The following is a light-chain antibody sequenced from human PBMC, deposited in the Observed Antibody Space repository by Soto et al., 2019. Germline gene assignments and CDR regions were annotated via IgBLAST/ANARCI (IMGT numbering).Light chain of an antibody. Sequence: QAVVTQSPSAAASLGASVKLTCSLSSRHSSYDIAWHQQQPQKGPRYLMKIDNDGSHEKGDGIPDRFSGSSYGAERYLTISSLQSEDEADYYCQTWGPGIRVFGGGTKLTVL. CDR2: IDNDGSH. J-gene: IGLJ2*01. CDR3: QTWGPGIRV. V-gene: IGLV4-69*01. CDR1: SRHSSYD.